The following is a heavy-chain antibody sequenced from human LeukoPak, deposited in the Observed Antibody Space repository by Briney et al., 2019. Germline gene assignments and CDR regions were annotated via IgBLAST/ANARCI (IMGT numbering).Heavy chain of an antibody. CDR3: AIYDYVWGSYTY. Sequence: SETLSLICTVSGGSISSYYWSWIRQPPAKGLEWIGYIYYSGSTNYNPSLKSRVTISVDTSKNQFSLKLSSVTAADTAVYYCAIYDYVWGSYTYWGQGTLVTVSS. V-gene: IGHV4-59*01. CDR2: IYYSGST. D-gene: IGHD3-16*01. CDR1: GGSISSYY. J-gene: IGHJ4*02.